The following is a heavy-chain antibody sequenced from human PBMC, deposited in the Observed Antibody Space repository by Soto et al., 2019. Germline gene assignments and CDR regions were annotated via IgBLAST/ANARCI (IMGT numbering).Heavy chain of an antibody. CDR3: ARASSSRMVRGVIITSSHYGMDV. J-gene: IGHJ6*02. Sequence: GGSLRLSCAASGFTFSSYSMNWVRQAPGKGLEWVSSISSSSSYIYYADSVKGRFTISRDNAKNSLYLQMNSLRAEDTAVYYCARASSSRMVRGVIITSSHYGMDVWGQGTTVTVSS. D-gene: IGHD3-10*01. CDR1: GFTFSSYS. V-gene: IGHV3-21*01. CDR2: ISSSSSYI.